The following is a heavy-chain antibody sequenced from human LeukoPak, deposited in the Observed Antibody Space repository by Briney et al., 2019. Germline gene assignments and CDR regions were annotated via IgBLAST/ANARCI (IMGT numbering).Heavy chain of an antibody. V-gene: IGHV3-7*01. D-gene: IGHD1-26*01. CDR2: IKQDGSEK. CDR3: ARQFAGTYREWELRREGFDY. J-gene: IGHJ4*02. CDR1: GFTFSSYW. Sequence: GGSLRLSCAASGFTFSSYWMSWVRQAPGKGLEWVANIKQDGSEKYYVDSVKGRFTISRDNAKNSLYLQMNSLRAEDAAVYYCARQFAGTYREWELRREGFDYWGQGTLVTVSS.